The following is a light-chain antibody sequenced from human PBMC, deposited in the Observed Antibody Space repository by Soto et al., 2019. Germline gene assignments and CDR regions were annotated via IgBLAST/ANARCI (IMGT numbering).Light chain of an antibody. V-gene: IGKV3-20*01. CDR1: QRISSSY. Sequence: EIVLTQSPGTLSLSPGERATLSCRASQRISSSYLAWYQQKPGLAPTLLIYGASSRAAGIPDRFSGSGSGTDFTLTISRLEPEDFAVYYCQQYDSTPLTFGGGTKVEI. CDR2: GAS. J-gene: IGKJ4*01. CDR3: QQYDSTPLT.